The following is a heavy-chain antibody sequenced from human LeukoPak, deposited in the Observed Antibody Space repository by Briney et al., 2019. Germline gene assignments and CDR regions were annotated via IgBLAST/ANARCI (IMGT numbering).Heavy chain of an antibody. D-gene: IGHD1-26*01. J-gene: IGHJ4*02. CDR2: ISSSSSYI. Sequence: GGSLRLSCAASGFTFSSYSMNWVRQAPGKGLEWVSSISSSSSYIYYADSVKGRFTISRDNGKNSLYLQMNSLRAEDTAVYYCARAGGSDQVFDQWGQGTLVTVSS. CDR1: GFTFSSYS. V-gene: IGHV3-21*01. CDR3: ARAGGSDQVFDQ.